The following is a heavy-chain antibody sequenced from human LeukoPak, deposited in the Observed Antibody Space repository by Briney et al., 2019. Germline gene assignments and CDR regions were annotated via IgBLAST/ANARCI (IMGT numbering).Heavy chain of an antibody. CDR2: IYHNGRT. CDR1: GTSFSNDY. Sequence: SQTLSLTCSVSGTSFSNDYWSWVRQAPGMGLEWIGYIYHNGRTNYSPSLKSRITMSIDTSQKKFSLKVISVTAADTAVYYCARASEGIGYFDTWGRGSLVTVSS. D-gene: IGHD3-16*01. J-gene: IGHJ4*02. V-gene: IGHV4-59*01. CDR3: ARASEGIGYFDT.